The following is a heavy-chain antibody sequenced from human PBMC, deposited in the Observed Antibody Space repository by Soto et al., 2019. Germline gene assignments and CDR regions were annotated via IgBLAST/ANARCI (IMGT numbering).Heavy chain of an antibody. Sequence: EVQLLESGGGLVQPEGSLRLSCAASGFTFTNYAMSWVRQAPGKGLEWVSAISGSGSSTYYADSVKGRFTISRDNSENTLFLQMNSLRAEDTAVYYCAYFTALNYYYGMDVWGQGTTVTVSS. J-gene: IGHJ6*02. CDR1: GFTFTNYA. CDR2: ISGSGSST. CDR3: AYFTALNYYYGMDV. D-gene: IGHD1-26*01. V-gene: IGHV3-23*01.